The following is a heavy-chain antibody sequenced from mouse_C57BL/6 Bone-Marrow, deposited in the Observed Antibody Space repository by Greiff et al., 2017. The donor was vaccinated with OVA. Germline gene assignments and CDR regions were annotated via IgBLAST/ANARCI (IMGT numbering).Heavy chain of an antibody. V-gene: IGHV1-64*01. Sequence: VQLQQPGAELVKPGASVKLSCKASGYTFTSYWMHWVKQRPGQGLAWIGMIHPNSGSTNYNEKFKSKATLTVDKSSSTAYMQLSSLTSEDSAVYYCARQGYYDPAWFAYWGQGTLVTVSA. CDR2: IHPNSGST. CDR1: GYTFTSYW. D-gene: IGHD2-4*01. CDR3: ARQGYYDPAWFAY. J-gene: IGHJ3*01.